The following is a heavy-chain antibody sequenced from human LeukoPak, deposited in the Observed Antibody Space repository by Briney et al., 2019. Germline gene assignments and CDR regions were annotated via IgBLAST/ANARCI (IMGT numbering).Heavy chain of an antibody. CDR2: IRYDGSNT. Sequence: PGGCLRLSCTASGFPFSTYGMHWVRQAPGKGLEWVTFIRYDGSNTYYADSVKGRFTVSRDNTKNTLYMQMNSLRAEDTAVYYCAKVYATGYSGSYWTFAIWGQGTMVTVSS. D-gene: IGHD1-26*01. V-gene: IGHV3-30*02. CDR1: GFPFSTYG. J-gene: IGHJ3*02. CDR3: AKVYATGYSGSYWTFAI.